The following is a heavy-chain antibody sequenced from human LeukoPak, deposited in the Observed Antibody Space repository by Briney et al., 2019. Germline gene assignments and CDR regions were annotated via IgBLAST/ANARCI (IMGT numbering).Heavy chain of an antibody. V-gene: IGHV3-23*01. D-gene: IGHD4-17*01. Sequence: GGSLRLSCAASGFTLSSYAMSWVRQAPGKGLEWVSAISGSGGSTCYADSVKGRFTISRDNSKNTLYLQMNSLRAEDTAVYYCAKGGYGDYVDYWGQGTLVTVSS. J-gene: IGHJ4*02. CDR1: GFTLSSYA. CDR2: ISGSGGST. CDR3: AKGGYGDYVDY.